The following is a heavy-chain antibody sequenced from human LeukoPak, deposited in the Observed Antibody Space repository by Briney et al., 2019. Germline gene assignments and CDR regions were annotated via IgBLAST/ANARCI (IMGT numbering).Heavy chain of an antibody. V-gene: IGHV1-46*01. CDR3: ASSNPLAVAGTIDY. CDR1: GYTFTSYY. D-gene: IGHD6-19*01. CDR2: INPSGGST. J-gene: IGHJ4*02. Sequence: ASVRVSCKASGYTFTSYYMNWARQAPGQGLERMGIINPSGGSTSYAQKFQGRVAMTRDTSTSTVYMELSSLRSEDTAVYYCASSNPLAVAGTIDYWGQGTLVTVSS.